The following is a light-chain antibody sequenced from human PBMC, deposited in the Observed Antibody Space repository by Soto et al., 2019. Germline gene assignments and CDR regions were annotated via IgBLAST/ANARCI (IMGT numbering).Light chain of an antibody. CDR3: QQYYSFPPT. J-gene: IGKJ1*01. CDR2: AAS. Sequence: AIRMTQSPSSFSASTGDRVTIACRASQGISSYLAWYQQKPGKAPELLIYAASTLQSGVPSRFSGSRSGTDFTLTISCLQSEDFATYYCQQYYSFPPTFGQGTKVDIK. CDR1: QGISSY. V-gene: IGKV1-8*01.